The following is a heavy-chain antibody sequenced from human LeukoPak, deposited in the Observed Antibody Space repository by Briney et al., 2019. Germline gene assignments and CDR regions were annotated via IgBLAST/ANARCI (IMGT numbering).Heavy chain of an antibody. CDR3: ARGHYDILTGRTYYYGMDV. D-gene: IGHD3-9*01. J-gene: IGHJ6*02. CDR1: GFTFSSYS. V-gene: IGHV3-21*01. CDR2: ISSSSSYI. Sequence: GGSLRLSCAASGFTFSSYSMNWVRQAPGKGLEWVSSISSSSSYIYYADSVKGRFTISRDNAKNSLYLQMNSLRAEDTAVYYCARGHYDILTGRTYYYGMDVWGQGTTVTVSS.